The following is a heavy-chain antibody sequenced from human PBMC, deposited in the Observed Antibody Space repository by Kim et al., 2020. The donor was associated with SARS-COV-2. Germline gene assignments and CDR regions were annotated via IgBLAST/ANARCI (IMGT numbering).Heavy chain of an antibody. CDR1: GFTFSSYS. CDR3: ARDQSPYYYGSGSSPFDY. V-gene: IGHV3-21*01. D-gene: IGHD3-10*01. CDR2: ISSSSSYI. J-gene: IGHJ4*02. Sequence: GGSLRLSCAASGFTFSSYSMNWVRQAPGKGLEWVSSISSSSSYIYYADSVKGRFTISRDNAKNSLYLQMNSLRAEDTAVYYCARDQSPYYYGSGSSPFDYWGQGTLVTVSS.